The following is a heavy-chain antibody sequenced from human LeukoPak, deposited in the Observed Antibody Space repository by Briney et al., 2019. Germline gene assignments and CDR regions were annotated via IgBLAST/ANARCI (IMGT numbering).Heavy chain of an antibody. CDR3: AKVRGRIVGAVDY. Sequence: GGSLRLSCAASGFTFSSYGMHWVRQAPGKGLEWVAVIWYDGSNKYYADSVKGRFTISRDNSKNTLYLQMNSLRAEDTAVYYCAKVRGRIVGAVDYGGKGTLVTVSP. V-gene: IGHV3-33*06. D-gene: IGHD1-26*01. CDR2: IWYDGSNK. J-gene: IGHJ4*02. CDR1: GFTFSSYG.